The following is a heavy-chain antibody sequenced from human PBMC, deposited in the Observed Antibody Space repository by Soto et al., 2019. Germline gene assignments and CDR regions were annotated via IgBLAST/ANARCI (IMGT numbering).Heavy chain of an antibody. J-gene: IGHJ4*02. CDR3: ARFRYGDLYYFDY. Sequence: PSETLSLTCTVSGDSISSYYWSWIRQPPGKGLEWIGYIYYSGSTNYNPSLKSRVTISVDTSKNQFSLKLSSVTAADTAVYYCARFRYGDLYYFDYWCQGTLVTVS. D-gene: IGHD4-17*01. V-gene: IGHV4-59*01. CDR2: IYYSGST. CDR1: GDSISSYY.